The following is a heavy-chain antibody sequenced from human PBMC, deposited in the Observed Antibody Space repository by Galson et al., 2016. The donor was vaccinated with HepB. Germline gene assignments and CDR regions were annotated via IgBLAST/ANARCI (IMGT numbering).Heavy chain of an antibody. Sequence: SETLSLTCSVYGGSFNSYSWSWIRQPPGKGLEWIGEVTHTGNTNYNPSLESRLTMAIDTSKNQFSLRLRSVTAADTAVYYCARGDWYFDVWGRGTQVTVSS. J-gene: IGHJ2*01. CDR2: VTHTGNT. CDR3: ARGDWYFDV. CDR1: GGSFNSYS. V-gene: IGHV4-34*01.